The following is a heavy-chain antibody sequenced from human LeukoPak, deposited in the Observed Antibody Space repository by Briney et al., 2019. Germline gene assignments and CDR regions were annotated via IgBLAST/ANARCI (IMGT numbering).Heavy chain of an antibody. V-gene: IGHV3-7*01. J-gene: IGHJ6*03. Sequence: GGSLRLSCAASGFTFSSYSMNWVRQAPGKGLEWVANIKQDGSEKYYVDSVKGRFTISRDNAKNSLYLQMNSLRAEDTAVYYCARDYCSGGSCYPESYYYYMDVWGKGTTVTVSS. CDR3: ARDYCSGGSCYPESYYYYMDV. CDR1: GFTFSSYS. D-gene: IGHD2-15*01. CDR2: IKQDGSEK.